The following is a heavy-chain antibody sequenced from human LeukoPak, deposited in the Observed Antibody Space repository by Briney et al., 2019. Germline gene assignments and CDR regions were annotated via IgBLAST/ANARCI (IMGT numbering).Heavy chain of an antibody. V-gene: IGHV1-69*13. CDR3: ARSAASTVTTLILDMDV. CDR1: GGTFSSYA. J-gene: IGHJ6*03. CDR2: IIPIFGTA. D-gene: IGHD4-17*01. Sequence: SVKVSCKASGGTFSSYAISWVRQAPGQGLEWMGGIIPIFGTANYAQKFQGRVTITADESTSTAYMELSSLRSEDTAVYYCARSAASTVTTLILDMDVWGKGTTLTVSS.